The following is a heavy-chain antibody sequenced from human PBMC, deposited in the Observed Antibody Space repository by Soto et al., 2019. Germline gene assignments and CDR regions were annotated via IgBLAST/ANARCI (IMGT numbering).Heavy chain of an antibody. CDR3: ARDEWELLHVFDY. J-gene: IGHJ4*02. Sequence: GGSLRLSCAASGFTFSSYAMHWVRQAPGKGLEWVAVISYDGSNKYYADSVKGRFTISRDNSKNTLYLQMNSLRAEDTAVYYCARDEWELLHVFDYWGQGTLVTVSS. V-gene: IGHV3-30-3*01. D-gene: IGHD1-26*01. CDR1: GFTFSSYA. CDR2: ISYDGSNK.